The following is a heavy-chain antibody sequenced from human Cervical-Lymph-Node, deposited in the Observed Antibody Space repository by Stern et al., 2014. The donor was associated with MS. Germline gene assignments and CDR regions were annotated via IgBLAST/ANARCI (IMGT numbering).Heavy chain of an antibody. Sequence: EVQLVESGGALVQPGGSLRLSCVGSGFTFSNYAMSWVRQAPGKGLEWDSYISGSGGSTYYANSVKGRFTISRDNSKNTLFLQMNSLRDEDTAVYYCAQDRLVGSGRDDYWGQGSLVTVSS. J-gene: IGHJ4*02. D-gene: IGHD3-10*01. CDR2: ISGSGGST. V-gene: IGHV3-23*04. CDR3: AQDRLVGSGRDDY. CDR1: GFTFSNYA.